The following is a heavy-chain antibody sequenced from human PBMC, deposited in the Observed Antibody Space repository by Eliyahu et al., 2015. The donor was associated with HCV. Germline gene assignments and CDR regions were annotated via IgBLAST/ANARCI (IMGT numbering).Heavy chain of an antibody. D-gene: IGHD6-19*01. J-gene: IGHJ5*02. CDR2: IHYSGST. Sequence: QVQLQESGPGLVKPSETLSLTCTVPGGSXTXYYWSWIRQPPGKGLEWIGYIHYSGSTNYNPSLKSRVTISVDTSKNQFSLNLTSVTAADTAVYYCASGGGGIAVAGTGGWFDPWGQGTLVTVSS. V-gene: IGHV4-59*01. CDR1: GGSXTXYY. CDR3: ASGGGGIAVAGTGGWFDP.